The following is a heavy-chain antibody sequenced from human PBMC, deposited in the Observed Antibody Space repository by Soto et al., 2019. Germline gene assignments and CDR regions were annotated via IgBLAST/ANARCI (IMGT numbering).Heavy chain of an antibody. J-gene: IGHJ6*02. CDR3: ATRGYSYGYSLYYYYYGMDV. D-gene: IGHD5-18*01. CDR1: GGTFSSYA. Sequence: QVQLVQSGAEVKKPGSSVKVSCKASGGTFSSYAISWVRQAPGQGLEWMGGIIPIFGTANYAQKFQGRVTITADESTSTAYMELSSLRSADTAVYYCATRGYSYGYSLYYYYYGMDVWGQGTTVTVSS. CDR2: IIPIFGTA. V-gene: IGHV1-69*01.